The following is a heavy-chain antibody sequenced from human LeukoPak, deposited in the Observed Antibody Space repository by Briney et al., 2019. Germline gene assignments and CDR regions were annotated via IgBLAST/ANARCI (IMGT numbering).Heavy chain of an antibody. Sequence: ASVKVSCKASGYTFTSYGISWVRQAPGQGLEWMGWISAYNGNTNYAQKLQGRVTMTTDTSTSTAYMELRSLRSDDTAMYYCARSAAARGYYYMDVWGKGTTVTVSS. CDR1: GYTFTSYG. D-gene: IGHD6-6*01. V-gene: IGHV1-18*01. CDR2: ISAYNGNT. CDR3: ARSAAARGYYYMDV. J-gene: IGHJ6*03.